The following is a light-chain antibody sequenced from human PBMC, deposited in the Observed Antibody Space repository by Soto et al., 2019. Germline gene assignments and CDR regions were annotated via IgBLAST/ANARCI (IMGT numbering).Light chain of an antibody. CDR2: KVS. CDR1: PSLVYSVGYSY. Sequence: DIVMTQFPLSLPVTLGQPASISCRSGPSLVYSVGYSYLNCFQQRPGLSPRRLIRKVSNRDSGVPDRFSGFGSGTGFTLQITRVEAEDVGVHSCIQDTYWPFGGGTKVEIK. CDR3: IQDTYWP. J-gene: IGKJ4*01. V-gene: IGKV2-30*01.